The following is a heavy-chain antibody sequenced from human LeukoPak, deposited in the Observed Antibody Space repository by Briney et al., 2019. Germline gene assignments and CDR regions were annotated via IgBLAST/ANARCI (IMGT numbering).Heavy chain of an antibody. J-gene: IGHJ5*02. V-gene: IGHV4-30-4*01. CDR1: GGSISSSNW. CDR2: IYYSGST. CDR3: ARVVPAAAAQFDP. D-gene: IGHD2-2*01. Sequence: SQTLSLTCTVSGGSISSSNWWSWVRQPPGKGLEWIGYIYYSGSTYYNPSLKSRVTISVDTSKNQFSLKLSSVTAADTAVYYCARVVPAAAAQFDPWGQGTLVTVSS.